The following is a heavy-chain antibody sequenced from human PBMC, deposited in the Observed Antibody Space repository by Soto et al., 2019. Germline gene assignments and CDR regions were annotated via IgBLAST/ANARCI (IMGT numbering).Heavy chain of an antibody. CDR2: ISGSGGST. CDR3: AKDGVGPAAEYFQH. CDR1: GFAFTSYT. V-gene: IGHV3-23*04. D-gene: IGHD1-26*01. J-gene: IGHJ1*01. Sequence: EVQLVESGGGLVKPGGSLRLSCAASGFAFTSYTMSWVRQAPGKGLEWVSAISGSGGSTYYADSVKGRFTISRDNSKNTLYLQMNSLRAEDTAVYYCAKDGVGPAAEYFQHWGQGTLVTVSS.